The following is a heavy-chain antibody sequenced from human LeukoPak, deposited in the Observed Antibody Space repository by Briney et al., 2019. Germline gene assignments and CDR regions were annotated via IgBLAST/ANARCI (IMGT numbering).Heavy chain of an antibody. D-gene: IGHD1-20*01. J-gene: IGHJ4*02. CDR3: ARAAYNWN. CDR1: GFTFRDYV. V-gene: IGHV3-11*01. CDR2: IDPSGTAL. Sequence: GGSLRLSCAASGFTFRDYVMSWVRQAPGKGLEWVSYIDPSGTALFYADSVKGRFTISRDSGKNSLYLQLRSLRADDTAVYYCARAAYNWNWGQGTLVTVSS.